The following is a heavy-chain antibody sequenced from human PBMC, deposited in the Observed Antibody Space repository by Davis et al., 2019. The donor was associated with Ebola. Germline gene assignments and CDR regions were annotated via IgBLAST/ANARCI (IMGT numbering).Heavy chain of an antibody. Sequence: ASVKVSCKASGYTFTNYGISWVRQAPGQGLEWVGWISPYNGLTNYVQKLQGRVTITRDTSANTAYMELSSLRLEDTAVFYCARGDGFFDYWGQGTLVTVSS. D-gene: IGHD6-25*01. V-gene: IGHV1-18*01. CDR2: ISPYNGLT. J-gene: IGHJ4*02. CDR3: ARGDGFFDY. CDR1: GYTFTNYG.